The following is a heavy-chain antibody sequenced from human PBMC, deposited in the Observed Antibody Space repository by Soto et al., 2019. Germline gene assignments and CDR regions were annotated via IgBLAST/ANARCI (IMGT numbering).Heavy chain of an antibody. Sequence: HVRLQQWGAGLLRPSGTLSLTCNVSEGSLTGYYWAWIRQSPGHGLDWIGEIFESGGTYYTPSLNPRVTMSIETSQSQFPLTPTSVTAADTAVYYCATRFRGYGFGNDWCQGILVSVSS. V-gene: IGHV4-34*02. CDR3: ATRFRGYGFGND. CDR2: IFESGGT. D-gene: IGHD3-3*01. J-gene: IGHJ1*01. CDR1: EGSLTGYY.